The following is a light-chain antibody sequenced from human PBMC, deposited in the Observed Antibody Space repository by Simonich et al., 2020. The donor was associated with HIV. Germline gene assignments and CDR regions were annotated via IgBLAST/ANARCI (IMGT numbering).Light chain of an antibody. J-gene: IGKJ2*01. Sequence: DIVMTQSPDSLAVSLGERATINCKSSQSVLYSSNNKNYLAWYQQKPGQPPKLLIYWASTRESGVPDRFCGSESGTDFTLTISSLQAEDVAVYYCQQYYDTPYTFGQGTKLEIK. CDR2: WAS. CDR1: QSVLYSSNNKNY. CDR3: QQYYDTPYT. V-gene: IGKV4-1*01.